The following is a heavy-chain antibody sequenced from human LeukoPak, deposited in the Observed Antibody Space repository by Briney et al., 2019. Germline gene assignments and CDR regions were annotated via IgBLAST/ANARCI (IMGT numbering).Heavy chain of an antibody. CDR1: GFTSSSYT. CDR3: ARGSEGYCSGGGCYYGLDV. V-gene: IGHV3-21*01. D-gene: IGHD2-15*01. Sequence: GGSLRLSCAASGFTSSSYTMNWVRQAPGKGLEWVSYISSSSSYTYYADSVKGRFTISRDNAENSLYLQMNSLRAEDTAVYYCARGSEGYCSGGGCYYGLDVWGQGTTVTVSS. CDR2: ISSSSSYT. J-gene: IGHJ6*01.